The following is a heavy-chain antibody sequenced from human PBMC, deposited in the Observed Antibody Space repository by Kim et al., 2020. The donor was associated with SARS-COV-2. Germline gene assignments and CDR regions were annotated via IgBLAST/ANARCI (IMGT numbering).Heavy chain of an antibody. CDR1: GFTFSSYG. J-gene: IGHJ6*02. D-gene: IGHD3-16*02. V-gene: IGHV3-33*01. CDR2: IWYDGSNK. CDR3: ARALRGAAYYYGMDV. Sequence: GGSLRLSCAASGFTFSSYGMHRVRQAPGKGLEWVAVIWYDGSNKYYADSVKGRFTISRDNSKNTLYLQMNSLRAEDTAVYYCARALRGAAYYYGMDVWGQGTTVTVSS.